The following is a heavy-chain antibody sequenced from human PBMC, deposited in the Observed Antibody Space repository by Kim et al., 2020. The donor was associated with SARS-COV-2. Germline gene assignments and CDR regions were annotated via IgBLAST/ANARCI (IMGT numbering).Heavy chain of an antibody. J-gene: IGHJ5*02. D-gene: IGHD5-18*01. CDR3: AIGRYKDS. CDR1: GDSFSGFY. V-gene: IGHV4-34*01. CDR2: IHPSGSA. Sequence: SETQSLTCGVSGDSFSGFYCGWIRQPPGKGLEWIGEIHPSGSANYNPSLKSRVTISSDTSKTHLFLNLTSVTAADTAVSYCAIGRYKDSWGQGTLVAVSS.